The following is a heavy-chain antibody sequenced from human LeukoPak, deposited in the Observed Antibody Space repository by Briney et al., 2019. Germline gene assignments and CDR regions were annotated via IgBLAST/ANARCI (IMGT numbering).Heavy chain of an antibody. D-gene: IGHD3-22*01. V-gene: IGHV3-23*01. Sequence: GGSLRLSCAASGFTFSSYAMSWVRQAPGKGLEWVSAISGSGGSTYYADSVKGRFTISRDNSKNTLYLQMNSLRAEDTAVYYCAKGPTYYYDSSGYYLLDYWGQGTLVTVSS. CDR3: AKGPTYYYDSSGYYLLDY. CDR1: GFTFSSYA. CDR2: ISGSGGST. J-gene: IGHJ4*02.